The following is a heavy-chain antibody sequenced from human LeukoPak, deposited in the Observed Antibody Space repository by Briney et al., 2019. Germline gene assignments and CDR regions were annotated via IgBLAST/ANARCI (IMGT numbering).Heavy chain of an antibody. CDR2: ISSSSSTI. V-gene: IGHV3-48*01. J-gene: IGHJ4*02. CDR3: ARDVDLGWGSSSSDY. CDR1: GFTFSSYS. D-gene: IGHD6-6*01. Sequence: GGSLRLSCAASGFTFSSYSMNWVRQAPGKGLEWVSYISSSSSTIYYADSVKGRFTISRDNAKNSLYLQMNSLRAEDTAVYYCARDVDLGWGSSSSDYWGQGTLVTVSS.